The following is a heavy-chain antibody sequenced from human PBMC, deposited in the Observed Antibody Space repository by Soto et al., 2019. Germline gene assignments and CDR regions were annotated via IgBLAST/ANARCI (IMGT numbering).Heavy chain of an antibody. CDR3: ARDRWMVLPDY. CDR2: LYYGGNT. CDR1: GGSFSSNAFY. J-gene: IGHJ4*02. D-gene: IGHD3-10*01. V-gene: IGHV4-39*02. Sequence: PSETLSLTCTVSGGSFSSNAFYWGCIRPPPGRGLEWIGSLYYGGNTHYNPSLKSRVSISVDTSTNQVYLEMNSVTAADTAVYYCARDRWMVLPDYWGQGTLVTVSS.